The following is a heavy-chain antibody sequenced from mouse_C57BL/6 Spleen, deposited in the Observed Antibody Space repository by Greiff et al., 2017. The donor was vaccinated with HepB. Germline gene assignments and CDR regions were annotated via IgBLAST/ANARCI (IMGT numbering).Heavy chain of an antibody. D-gene: IGHD1-1*01. V-gene: IGHV5-17*01. J-gene: IGHJ4*01. Sequence: VQLKESGGGLVKPGGSLKLSCAASGFTFSDYGMHWVRQAPEKGLEWVAYISSGSSTIYYADTVKGRFTISRDNAKNTLFLQMTSLRSEDTAMYYCARAGSSYRYAMDYWGQGTSVTVSS. CDR1: GFTFSDYG. CDR2: ISSGSSTI. CDR3: ARAGSSYRYAMDY.